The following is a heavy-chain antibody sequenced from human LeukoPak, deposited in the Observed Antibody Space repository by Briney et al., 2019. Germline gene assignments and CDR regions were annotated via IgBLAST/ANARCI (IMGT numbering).Heavy chain of an antibody. V-gene: IGHV3-23*01. CDR2: ISGSGGST. CDR1: GFTFSSYD. D-gene: IGHD3-9*01. CDR3: AKVGQNYDILTYYFDY. J-gene: IGHJ4*02. Sequence: GGSLRLSCAVSGFTFSSYDVSWVRQAPGKGLAWVSGISGSGGSTYYADSVKGRFTISRDTSKNALYLQMNSLRVEDTAVYYCAKVGQNYDILTYYFDYWGQGTLVTVSS.